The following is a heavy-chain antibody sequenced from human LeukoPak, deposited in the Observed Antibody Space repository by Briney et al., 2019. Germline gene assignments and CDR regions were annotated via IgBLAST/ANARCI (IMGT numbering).Heavy chain of an antibody. J-gene: IGHJ4*02. CDR1: GVAFSTYA. D-gene: IGHD1-14*01. Sequence: GGSLRLSCAASGVAFSTYAIHWVRQAPGTGLEWVSTISGSGGTTYYADSVKGWFTISRDNSKNTLYLQMNSLRPEDTAVYYCAKLHNLNCDYWGLGTLATVSS. CDR3: AKLHNLNCDY. V-gene: IGHV3-23*01. CDR2: ISGSGGTT.